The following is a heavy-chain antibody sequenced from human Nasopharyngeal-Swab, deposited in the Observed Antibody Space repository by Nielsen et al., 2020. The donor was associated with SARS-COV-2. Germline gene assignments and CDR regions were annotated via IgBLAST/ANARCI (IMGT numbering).Heavy chain of an antibody. V-gene: IGHV1-2*06. J-gene: IGHJ4*02. D-gene: IGHD2-21*01. CDR3: ARDHDCGGDCYSYDY. Sequence: ASVKVSCKASGYTFTGYYMHWVRQAPGQGLEWMGRINPNSGGTNYAQKFQGRVTMTRDTSISTAYMELRSLRSDDTAVYYCARDHDCGGDCYSYDYWGQGTLVTVSS. CDR2: INPNSGGT. CDR1: GYTFTGYY.